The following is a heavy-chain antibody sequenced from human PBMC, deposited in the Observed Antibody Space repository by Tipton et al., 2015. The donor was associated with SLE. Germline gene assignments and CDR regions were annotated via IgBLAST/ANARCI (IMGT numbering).Heavy chain of an antibody. J-gene: IGHJ3*02. CDR2: IYTSGST. CDR3: ARGLGGEGAFDI. Sequence: TLSLTCTVSGGSISSGSYYWSWIRQPAGKGLEWIGRIYTSGSTNYNPSLKSRVTISVDTSKNQFSLKLSSVTAADTAVYYCARGLGGEGAFDIWGQGTMVTVSS. D-gene: IGHD2-21*01. V-gene: IGHV4-61*02. CDR1: GGSISSGSYY.